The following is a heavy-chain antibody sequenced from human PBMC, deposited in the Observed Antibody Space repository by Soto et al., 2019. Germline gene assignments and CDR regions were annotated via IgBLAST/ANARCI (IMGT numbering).Heavy chain of an antibody. CDR1: GFTFSSYG. CDR3: ANPAGVTDY. V-gene: IGHV3-30*18. D-gene: IGHD5-18*01. J-gene: IGHJ4*02. CDR2: ISYDGSNK. Sequence: LRLSCAASGFTFSSYGMHWVRQAPGKGLEWVAVISYDGSNKYYADSVKGRFTISRDNSKNTLYLQMNSLRAEDTAVYYCANPAGVTDYWGQGTLVTVSS.